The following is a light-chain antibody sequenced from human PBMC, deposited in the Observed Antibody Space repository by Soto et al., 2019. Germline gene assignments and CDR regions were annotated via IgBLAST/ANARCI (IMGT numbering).Light chain of an antibody. V-gene: IGKV3-20*01. CDR1: QSVSSSY. CDR3: QQYGSSPPLT. CDR2: GAS. Sequence: EIVLTQSPGTLSSFPGERATLSCRASQSVSSSYLAWYQQKPGQAPRLLIYGASSRATGIPDRFSGSGSGTDFTLTISRLEPEDFAVYYCQQYGSSPPLTFGGGTKVEIK. J-gene: IGKJ4*01.